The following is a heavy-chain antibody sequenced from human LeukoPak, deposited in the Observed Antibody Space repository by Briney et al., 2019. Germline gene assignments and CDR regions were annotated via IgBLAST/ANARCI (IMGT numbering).Heavy chain of an antibody. Sequence: GSLRLSCAASGFTFSDYSMNWVRQPPGKGLEWIGSIYYSGSTYYNPSLKSRVTISVDTSKNQFSLQLNSVTAADTAVYYCAKAGLENTGDWFDPWGQGTLVTVSS. D-gene: IGHD3-10*01. J-gene: IGHJ5*02. CDR1: GFTFSDYS. CDR2: IYYSGST. CDR3: AKAGLENTGDWFDP. V-gene: IGHV4-34*01.